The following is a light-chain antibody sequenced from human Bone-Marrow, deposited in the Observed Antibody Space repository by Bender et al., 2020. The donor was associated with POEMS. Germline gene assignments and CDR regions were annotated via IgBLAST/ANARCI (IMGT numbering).Light chain of an antibody. CDR1: SSNTGSGYD. J-gene: IGLJ3*02. Sequence: SVLTQPPSVSGAPGQRVTISFTGSSSNTGSGYDINWYQHLPGTAPKLLIYGYNNRPSGVPDRFSGSKSGTSASLAITGLQAEDEGDYYCQSYDNSLGGWVFGGGTKLTVL. V-gene: IGLV1-40*01. CDR2: GYN. CDR3: QSYDNSLGGWV.